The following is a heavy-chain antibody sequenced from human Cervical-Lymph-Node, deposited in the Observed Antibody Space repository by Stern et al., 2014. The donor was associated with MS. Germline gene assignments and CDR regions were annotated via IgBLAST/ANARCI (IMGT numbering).Heavy chain of an antibody. CDR3: ARGTTAIPDHDNVDYEEIYYLGMDV. J-gene: IGHJ6*02. V-gene: IGHV3-66*02. Sequence: EVQLVESGGDLVQPGGSLRLSCTGFGLTLRDNCVSWVRQAPGKGLAWLSLIASSGAAHYTDSVTGRFTISRDDSKATVYLHMISLTPEDTAVYYCARGTTAIPDHDNVDYEEIYYLGMDVWGQGTTVTVS. D-gene: IGHD4-17*01. CDR1: GLTLRDNC. CDR2: IASSGAA.